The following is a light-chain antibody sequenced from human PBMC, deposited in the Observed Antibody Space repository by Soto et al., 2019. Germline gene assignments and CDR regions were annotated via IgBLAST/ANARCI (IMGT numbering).Light chain of an antibody. CDR1: QSIASNY. J-gene: IGKJ4*01. Sequence: EIVLTQSPGTLSLSPGERATLSCRASQSIASNYLAWYQQKPGQAPRLLIYAASNRATGIPDRFSGSGSGTDFTLTISRLEPEDFAVYYCQQYGSSLGVTFGGGTKVDIK. V-gene: IGKV3-20*01. CDR2: AAS. CDR3: QQYGSSLGVT.